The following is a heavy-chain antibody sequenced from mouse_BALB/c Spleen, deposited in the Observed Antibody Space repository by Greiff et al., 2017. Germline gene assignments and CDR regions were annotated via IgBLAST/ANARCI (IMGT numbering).Heavy chain of an antibody. CDR1: GYAFTNYL. V-gene: IGHV1-54*01. D-gene: IGHD2-14*01. CDR3: ARNYRYDDGDAMDY. Sequence: QVQLKQSGAELVRPGTSVKVSCKASGYAFTNYLIEWVKQRPGQGLEWIGVINPGSGGTNYNEKFKGKATLTADKSSSTAYMQLSSLTSDDSAVFFCARNYRYDDGDAMDYWGQGTSDTGSS. J-gene: IGHJ4*01. CDR2: INPGSGGT.